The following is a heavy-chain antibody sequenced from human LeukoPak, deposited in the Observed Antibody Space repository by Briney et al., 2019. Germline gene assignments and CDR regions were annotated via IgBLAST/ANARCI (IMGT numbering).Heavy chain of an antibody. J-gene: IGHJ3*02. CDR3: ARIITMIVVVITTDSDAFDI. D-gene: IGHD3-22*01. V-gene: IGHV1-2*02. Sequence: ASVKVSCKASGYTFTGYYMHWVRQAPGQGLEWMGWINPNSGGTNYAQKFQGRVTMTRDTSISTAYMELSRLRSDDTAVYYCARIITMIVVVITTDSDAFDIWGQGTMVTVSS. CDR2: INPNSGGT. CDR1: GYTFTGYY.